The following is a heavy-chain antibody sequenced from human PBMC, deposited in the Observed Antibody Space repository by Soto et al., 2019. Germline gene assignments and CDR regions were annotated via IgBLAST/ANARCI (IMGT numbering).Heavy chain of an antibody. CDR2: MTGSGGNT. Sequence: VQLLESGGGLVQPGGSLRLSCAASGFTFSTYAMNWVRQAPGKGLEWVSTMTGSGGNTYYADYVKGRFTISRDNSKNTLHLQMDGLRVEDTAVYYCAKYAEATIRVVFDSWGKGNLVTVSS. V-gene: IGHV3-23*01. CDR1: GFTFSTYA. CDR3: AKYAEATIRVVFDS. J-gene: IGHJ4*02. D-gene: IGHD5-12*01.